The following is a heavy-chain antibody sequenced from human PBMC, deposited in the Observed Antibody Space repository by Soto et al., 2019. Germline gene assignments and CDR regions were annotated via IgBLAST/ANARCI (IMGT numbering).Heavy chain of an antibody. CDR2: IYYSGST. CDR1: GGSISSYY. J-gene: IGHJ4*02. Sequence: SETLSLTCTVSGGSISSYYWSWIRQPPGKGLEWIGYIYYSGSTNYNPSLKSRVTISVDTSKNQFSLKLSSVTAADTAVYYCARADRFSSSWYLMNYWGQGTLVTVSS. V-gene: IGHV4-59*01. D-gene: IGHD6-13*01. CDR3: ARADRFSSSWYLMNY.